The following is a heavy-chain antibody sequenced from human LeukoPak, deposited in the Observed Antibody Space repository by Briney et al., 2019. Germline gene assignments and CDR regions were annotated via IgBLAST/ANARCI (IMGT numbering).Heavy chain of an antibody. V-gene: IGHV3-48*02. J-gene: IGHJ4*02. D-gene: IGHD6-13*01. CDR2: ISSSSSTI. Sequence: GGSLRLSCAASGFTFSSYAMSWVRQAPGKGLEWVSYISSSSSTIYYADSVRGRFTISRDNAKNSLYLQMNSLRDEDTAVYYCARVMSGGQLVSFDYWGQGTLVTVSS. CDR3: ARVMSGGQLVSFDY. CDR1: GFTFSSYA.